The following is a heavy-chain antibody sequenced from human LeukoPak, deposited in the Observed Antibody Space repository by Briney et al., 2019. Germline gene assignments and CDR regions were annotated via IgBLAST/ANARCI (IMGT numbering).Heavy chain of an antibody. CDR3: ARYIYGYLHY. V-gene: IGHV1-46*01. CDR1: GYTFTNYN. J-gene: IGHJ4*02. D-gene: IGHD5-18*01. Sequence: ASVKVSCKASGYTFTNYNIHWVRQAPGQGLEWMGIINPSGGSTSYAQKFQGRVTMTRDTSTSTVYMELSSLGSGDTAVYYCARYIYGYLHYWGQGTLVTVSS. CDR2: INPSGGST.